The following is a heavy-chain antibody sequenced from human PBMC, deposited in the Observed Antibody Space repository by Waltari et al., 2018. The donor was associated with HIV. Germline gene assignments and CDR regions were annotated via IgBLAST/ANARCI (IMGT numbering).Heavy chain of an antibody. CDR1: GFPFVSHA. CDR2: ISYDGSNK. D-gene: IGHD3-22*01. CDR3: ARDPYYYDSSGYLCYFDY. J-gene: IGHJ4*02. V-gene: IGHV3-30-3*01. Sequence: QVQLVASGGGVVQPGGSLSLSCAAPGFPFVSHAMHWVRQAPGKGLEWVAVISYDGSNKYYADSVKGRFTISRDNSKNTLYLQMNSLRAEDTAVYYCARDPYYYDSSGYLCYFDYWGQGTLVTVSS.